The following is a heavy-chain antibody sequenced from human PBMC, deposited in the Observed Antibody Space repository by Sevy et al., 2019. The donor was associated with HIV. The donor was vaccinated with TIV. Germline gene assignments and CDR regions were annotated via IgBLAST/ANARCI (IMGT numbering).Heavy chain of an antibody. CDR2: INHSGST. CDR1: GGSFSGYY. J-gene: IGHJ5*02. Sequence: SETLSLTCAVYGGSFSGYYWSWIRQPPGKGLEWIGDINHSGSTNYNPSLKSRVTISVDTSKNQFSLKLSSVTAADTAVYYCARGKSPAYYYGSGSQQRAQVDPWGQGTLVTVSS. D-gene: IGHD3-10*01. V-gene: IGHV4-34*01. CDR3: ARGKSPAYYYGSGSQQRAQVDP.